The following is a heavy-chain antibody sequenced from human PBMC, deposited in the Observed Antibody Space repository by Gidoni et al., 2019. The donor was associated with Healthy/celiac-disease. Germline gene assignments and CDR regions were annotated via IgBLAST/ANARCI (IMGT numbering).Heavy chain of an antibody. CDR2: ISYDGSNK. D-gene: IGHD1-26*01. Sequence: QVQLVESGGGVVQPGRSLRLSCAASGFTFSSYAMHWVRQAPGKGLEWVAVISYDGSNKYYADYVKGRFTISRDNSKNTLYLQMNSLRAEDTAVYYCAREGHSGSYYFDYWGQGTLVTVSS. V-gene: IGHV3-30-3*01. CDR3: AREGHSGSYYFDY. CDR1: GFTFSSYA. J-gene: IGHJ4*02.